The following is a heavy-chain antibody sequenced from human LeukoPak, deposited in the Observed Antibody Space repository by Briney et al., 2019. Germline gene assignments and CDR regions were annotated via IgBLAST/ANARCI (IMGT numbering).Heavy chain of an antibody. J-gene: IGHJ4*02. D-gene: IGHD5-18*01. CDR2: ISSSSSYI. V-gene: IGHV3-21*01. Sequence: GGSLRLSCAASGFTFRSYGMHWVRQAPGKGLEWVSSISSSSSYIYYADSVKGRFTISRDNAKNSLYLQMNSLRAEDTAVYYCARIAPTAMVFRGQGTLVTVSS. CDR3: ARIAPTAMVF. CDR1: GFTFRSYG.